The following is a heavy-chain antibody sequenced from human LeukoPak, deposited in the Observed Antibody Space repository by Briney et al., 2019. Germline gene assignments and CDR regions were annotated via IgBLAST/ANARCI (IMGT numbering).Heavy chain of an antibody. V-gene: IGHV3-9*01. CDR3: AKDIGYGYSYAFDY. CDR1: GFTFDDYA. J-gene: IGHJ4*02. Sequence: PGRSLRLSCAASGFTFDDYAMHWVRQAPGKGPEWVSGISWNSGSIGYADSVKGRFTISRDNAKNSLYLQMNSLRAEDTALYYCAKDIGYGYSYAFDYWGQGTLVTVSS. D-gene: IGHD5-18*01. CDR2: ISWNSGSI.